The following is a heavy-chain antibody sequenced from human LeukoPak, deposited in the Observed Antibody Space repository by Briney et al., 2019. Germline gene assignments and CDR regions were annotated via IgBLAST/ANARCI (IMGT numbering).Heavy chain of an antibody. D-gene: IGHD3-22*01. CDR2: IGASGGGT. J-gene: IGHJ4*02. V-gene: IGHV3-23*01. CDR1: GITLSNYG. Sequence: GGSLRLSRAVSGITLSNYGMRWVLQAPGKGVEAVAGIGASGGGTNYADSVKARFTISTDNPKTTLYLQMNSLRAEDTAVYFCAKRGVVIRVILVGFHHDAYYFDSWGQGALVTVSS. CDR3: AKRGVVIRVILVGFHHDAYYFDS.